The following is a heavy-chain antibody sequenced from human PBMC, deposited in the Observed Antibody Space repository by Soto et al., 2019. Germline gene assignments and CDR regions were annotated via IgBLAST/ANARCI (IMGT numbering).Heavy chain of an antibody. CDR2: IYWNDDK. CDR1: GFSLSTSGEG. CDR3: AHSGVGSYVRFPDAFDI. V-gene: IGHV2-5*01. Sequence: SGHTLVNPTQTLTLTCTFSGFSLSTSGEGVGWIRQPPGKALEWLALIYWNDDKRYSPSLKSRLTITKDTSKNKVVLTMTNMEPVDTATFHCAHSGVGSYVRFPDAFDIWGEGT. J-gene: IGHJ3*02. D-gene: IGHD1-26*01.